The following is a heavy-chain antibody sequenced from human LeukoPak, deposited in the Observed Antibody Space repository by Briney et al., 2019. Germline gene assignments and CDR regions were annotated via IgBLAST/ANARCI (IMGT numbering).Heavy chain of an antibody. D-gene: IGHD3-10*01. V-gene: IGHV3-7*03. CDR3: AKDGPGSGSSTFDY. J-gene: IGHJ4*02. Sequence: GGSLRLSCAGSGFTFSTFWMSWVRQAPGKGLEWVANIKEDGSEKYYVDSMKGRFTVSRDNAKNSLYLQMDSLRAEDTAVYYCAKDGPGSGSSTFDYWGQGTLVTVSS. CDR1: GFTFSTFW. CDR2: IKEDGSEK.